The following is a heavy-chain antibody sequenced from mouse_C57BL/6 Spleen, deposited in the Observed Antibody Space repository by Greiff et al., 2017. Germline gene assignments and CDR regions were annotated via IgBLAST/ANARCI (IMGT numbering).Heavy chain of an antibody. CDR3: ARAPITAVVSYYFDY. V-gene: IGHV1-9*01. D-gene: IGHD1-1*01. Sequence: LVESGAELMKPGASVKLSCKATGYTFTGYWIEWVKQRPGHGLEWIGEILPGSGSTNYNEKFKGKATFTADTSSNTAYMQLSSLTTEDSAIYYCARAPITAVVSYYFDYWGQGTTLTVSS. CDR2: ILPGSGST. CDR1: GYTFTGYW. J-gene: IGHJ2*01.